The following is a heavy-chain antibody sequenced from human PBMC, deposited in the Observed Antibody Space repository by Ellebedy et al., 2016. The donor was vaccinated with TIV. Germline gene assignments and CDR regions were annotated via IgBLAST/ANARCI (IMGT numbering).Heavy chain of an antibody. D-gene: IGHD6-25*01. CDR1: GFTFHAYT. V-gene: IGHV3-43*01. J-gene: IGHJ3*01. Sequence: PGGSLRLSCAASGFTFHAYTMYWVRQAPGGSLEWVSLISWNGDTTHYADSVRGRFVVSRDNSKNSLYLQINSLRSEDTAFYYCAKVVRTLRLDDPFDLWGQGTMVVVSS. CDR2: ISWNGDTT. CDR3: AKVVRTLRLDDPFDL.